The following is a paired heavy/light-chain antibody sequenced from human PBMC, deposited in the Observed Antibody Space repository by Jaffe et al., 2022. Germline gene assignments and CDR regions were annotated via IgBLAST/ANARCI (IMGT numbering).Light chain of an antibody. CDR3: QQYDTSPVT. CDR1: QSFSSSY. CDR2: GAS. J-gene: IGKJ2*01. V-gene: IGKV3-20*01. Sequence: EIVLTQSPGTLSLSPGERATLSCRASQSFSSSYLAWYQQKPGQAPTLLIYGASSRATGIPDRFSGSGSGTDFTLTISRLEPEDFALYYCQQYDTSPVTFGQGTKLEIK.
Heavy chain of an antibody. CDR1: GASISSSSYF. Sequence: QLQLQESGPGLVKPSETLSLTCTVSGASISSSSYFWGWIRQPPGEGLEWIGSIYYSGSTYHNPSLRSRVTISVDTSKNQFSLKLSSVTAADTAVYYCARLRFPLYWYFDLWGRGTLVTVSS. CDR2: IYYSGST. V-gene: IGHV4-39*01. CDR3: ARLRFPLYWYFDL. D-gene: IGHD3-16*01. J-gene: IGHJ2*01.